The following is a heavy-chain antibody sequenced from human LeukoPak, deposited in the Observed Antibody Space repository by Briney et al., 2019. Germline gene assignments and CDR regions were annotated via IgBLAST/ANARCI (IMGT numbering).Heavy chain of an antibody. Sequence: PGGSLRLSCAASGFTFSSYSMNWVRQAPGKGLEWVSYISGSSSTIYYADSVKGRFTISRDNAKNSLYLQMNSLRAEDTAVYYCARAGRGGDGYKAFDYWGQGTLVTVSS. CDR3: ARAGRGGDGYKAFDY. V-gene: IGHV3-48*01. CDR1: GFTFSSYS. J-gene: IGHJ4*02. D-gene: IGHD5-24*01. CDR2: ISGSSSTI.